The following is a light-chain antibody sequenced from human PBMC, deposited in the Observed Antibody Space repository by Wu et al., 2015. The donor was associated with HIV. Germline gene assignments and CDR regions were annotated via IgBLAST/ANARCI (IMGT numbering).Light chain of an antibody. CDR3: QQYDISPWT. V-gene: IGKV3-20*01. J-gene: IGKJ1*01. CDR2: GAS. Sequence: ETVLTQSPGTLSLSPGERATLSCRASQSVSSSYLAWYQQQPGQAPRLLIYGASSRATGIPDGFSGSGSGTDFTLTISRVEPEDFAVYYCQQYDISPWTFGQGTKVEIK. CDR1: QSVSSSY.